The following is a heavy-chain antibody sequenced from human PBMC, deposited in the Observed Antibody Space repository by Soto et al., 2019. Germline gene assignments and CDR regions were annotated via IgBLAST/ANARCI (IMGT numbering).Heavy chain of an antibody. V-gene: IGHV1-8*01. CDR2: LNPNSGNT. CDR3: ARVPFPSTRGVYYYYGMDV. CDR1: GYTFTSYD. D-gene: IGHD2-21*01. Sequence: EASVKASCKAYGYTFTSYDINWVRQATGQGLEWMGWLNPNSGNTGYPQKFQGRLTMTRNTSISTDYMELSSLRAEDTAGYYCARVPFPSTRGVYYYYGMDVWGQGTRVTVSS. J-gene: IGHJ6*02.